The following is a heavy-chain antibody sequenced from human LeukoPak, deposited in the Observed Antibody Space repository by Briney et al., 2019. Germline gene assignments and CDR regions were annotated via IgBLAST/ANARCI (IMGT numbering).Heavy chain of an antibody. Sequence: SETLSLTCTVSGGSISSSSYYWGWIRQPPGKGLEWIGSIYYSGSTYYNPSLKSRVTISVDTSKNQFSLKLSSVTAADTAVYYCARQGRKGSSPPYPWGQGTLVTVSS. CDR1: GGSISSSSYY. CDR3: ARQGRKGSSPPYP. CDR2: IYYSGST. D-gene: IGHD6-13*01. V-gene: IGHV4-39*01. J-gene: IGHJ5*02.